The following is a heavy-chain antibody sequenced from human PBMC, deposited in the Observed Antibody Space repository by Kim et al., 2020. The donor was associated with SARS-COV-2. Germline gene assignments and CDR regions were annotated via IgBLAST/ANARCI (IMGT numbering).Heavy chain of an antibody. CDR1: GFTFSSYG. CDR3: AKENTILSNYFDY. D-gene: IGHD3-9*01. J-gene: IGHJ4*02. Sequence: GGSLRLSCAASGFTFSSYGMHWVRQAPGKGLEWVAVIWYDGSNKYYADSVKGRFTISRDNSKNTLYLKRNSLRAEDTAVYYCAKENTILSNYFDYWGQGTLVTVSS. V-gene: IGHV3-33*06. CDR2: IWYDGSNK.